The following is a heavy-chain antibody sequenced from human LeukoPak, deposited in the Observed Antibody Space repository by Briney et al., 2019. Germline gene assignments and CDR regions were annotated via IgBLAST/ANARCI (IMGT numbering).Heavy chain of an antibody. J-gene: IGHJ4*02. V-gene: IGHV4-34*01. D-gene: IGHD1-26*01. Sequence: PSETLSLTCAVYGGSFSGYYWSWIRQPPGKGLEWIGEINHSGSTNYNPSLKSRVTISVDTSENQFSLKLSSVTAADTAVYYCARGLRGSYYRSLAYWGQGTLVTVSS. CDR1: GGSFSGYY. CDR3: ARGLRGSYYRSLAY. CDR2: INHSGST.